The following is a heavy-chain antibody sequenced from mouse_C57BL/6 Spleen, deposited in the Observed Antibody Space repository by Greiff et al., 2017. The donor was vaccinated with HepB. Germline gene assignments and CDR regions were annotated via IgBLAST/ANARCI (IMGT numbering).Heavy chain of an antibody. CDR2: IYPRSGNT. D-gene: IGHD1-1*01. CDR1: GYTFTSYG. CDR3: ARDYGSSFYFDY. Sequence: QVQLQQSGAELARPGASVKLSCKASGYTFTSYGISWVKQRTGQGLEWIGEIYPRSGNTYYNEKCKGKATLTADKSSSTAYMELRSLTSEDSAVYFCARDYGSSFYFDYWGQGTTLTVSS. V-gene: IGHV1-81*01. J-gene: IGHJ2*01.